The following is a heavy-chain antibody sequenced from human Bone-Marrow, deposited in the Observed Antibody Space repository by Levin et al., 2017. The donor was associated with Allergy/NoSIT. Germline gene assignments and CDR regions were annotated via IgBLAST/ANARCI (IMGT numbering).Heavy chain of an antibody. CDR1: GSTLSDLS. CDR3: ATVSPFREYCRSTSCYMDLDY. Sequence: AASVKVSCKISGSTLSDLSMQWVRQRPGKGLEWMGGFDPEDVETIYAQKFQGRVTMTEDTSTDTAYMQLKSLISDDTAVYYCATVSPFREYCRSTSCYMDLDYWGQGTLVTVSS. CDR2: FDPEDVET. D-gene: IGHD2-2*01. V-gene: IGHV1-24*01. J-gene: IGHJ4*02.